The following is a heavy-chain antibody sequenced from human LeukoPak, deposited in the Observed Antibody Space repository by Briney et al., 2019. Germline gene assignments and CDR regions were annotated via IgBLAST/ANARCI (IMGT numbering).Heavy chain of an antibody. CDR1: GVTFNTYG. J-gene: IGHJ6*03. V-gene: IGHV3-30*02. Sequence: PGGSLRLSCAASGVTFNTYGIHWVRQTPGEGLEWVAFIRYDGSNKHYADSVKGRFTISRDNSKNTLYLQMNSLRVEDTAVYYCAKDRCSGGSCDPPYYYFMDVWGKGTTVTVS. CDR3: AKDRCSGGSCDPPYYYFMDV. D-gene: IGHD2-15*01. CDR2: IRYDGSNK.